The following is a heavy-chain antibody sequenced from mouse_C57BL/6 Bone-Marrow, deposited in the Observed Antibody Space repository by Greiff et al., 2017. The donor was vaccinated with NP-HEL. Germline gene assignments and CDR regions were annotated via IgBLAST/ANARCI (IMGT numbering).Heavy chain of an antibody. CDR3: ARERERGPYWYCDV. J-gene: IGHJ1*03. V-gene: IGHV1-82*01. Sequence: QVQLQQSGPELVKPGASVKISCKASGYAFSSSWLNWVKQRPGTGLEWIGRIYPGDGDTNYNGKFKGKATLTADKSSSTASMQLSSLTSEDSAVYSGARERERGPYWYCDVWGTGTTVTVSS. CDR1: GYAFSSSW. CDR2: IYPGDGDT.